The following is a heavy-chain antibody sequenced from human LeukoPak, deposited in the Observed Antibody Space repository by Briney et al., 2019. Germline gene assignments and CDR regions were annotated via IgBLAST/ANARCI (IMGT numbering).Heavy chain of an antibody. CDR2: IYYSGST. CDR1: GGSISSSSYY. Sequence: KSSETLSLTCTVSGGSISSSSYYWGWIRQPPGKGLEWIGSIYYSGSTYYNPSLKSRVTISVDTSKNQFSLKLSSVTAADTAVYYCARGGIRGYSAFDNLDFWGLGTHVTVSS. CDR3: ARGGIRGYSAFDNLDF. J-gene: IGHJ4*02. D-gene: IGHD5-12*01. V-gene: IGHV4-39*01.